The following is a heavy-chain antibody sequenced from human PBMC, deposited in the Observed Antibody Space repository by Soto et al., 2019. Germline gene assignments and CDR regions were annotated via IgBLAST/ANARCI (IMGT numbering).Heavy chain of an antibody. V-gene: IGHV1-3*01. Sequence: QVQLVQSGAEVKKPGASVKVSCEASGYTFINYAMHWVRQAPGQRLEWMGWINAGNDNTKYSQKFQGRVTITRDTSASTAYMELSSLRFEDTAVYYCARAGYSSGWYPLIDYWGQGTLVTVSS. CDR3: ARAGYSSGWYPLIDY. CDR1: GYTFINYA. CDR2: INAGNDNT. J-gene: IGHJ4*02. D-gene: IGHD6-19*01.